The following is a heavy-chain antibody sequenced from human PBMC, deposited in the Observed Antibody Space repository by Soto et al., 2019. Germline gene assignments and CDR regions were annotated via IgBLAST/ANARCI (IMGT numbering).Heavy chain of an antibody. CDR3: AKDRWDTAMGFDY. D-gene: IGHD5-18*01. CDR2: ISYDGSNK. J-gene: IGHJ4*02. V-gene: IGHV3-30*18. CDR1: GFTFSSYG. Sequence: PGGSLRLSCAASGFTFSSYGMHWVRQAPGKGLEWVAVISYDGSNKYYADSVKGRFTISRDNSKNTLYLQMNSLRAEDTAVYYCAKDRWDTAMGFDYWGQGTLVTVSS.